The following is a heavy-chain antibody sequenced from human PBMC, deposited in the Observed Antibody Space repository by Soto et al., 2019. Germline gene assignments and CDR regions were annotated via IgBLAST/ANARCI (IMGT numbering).Heavy chain of an antibody. Sequence: TSETMSLTCAVYGGSFSGYYWSWIRQPPGKGLEWIGEINHSGSTNYNPSLKSRVTISVDTSKNQFSLKLSSVTAADTAVYYCASPSGYYLDAFDIWGQGTMVTVSS. CDR3: ASPSGYYLDAFDI. V-gene: IGHV4-34*01. J-gene: IGHJ3*02. CDR1: GGSFSGYY. D-gene: IGHD3-22*01. CDR2: INHSGST.